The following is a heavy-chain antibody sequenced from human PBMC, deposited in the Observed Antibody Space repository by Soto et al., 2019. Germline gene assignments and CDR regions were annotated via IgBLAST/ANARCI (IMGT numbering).Heavy chain of an antibody. J-gene: IGHJ4*02. Sequence: EVQLVESGGGLVQPGGSLRLSCAASGFTFSSYSMNWVRQAPGKGLEWVSYISSSSSTIYYADSVKGRFTISRDNAKYSLYLQMNSLRAEDTAVYYCARGGYSGYDWGGGFDYWGQGTLVTVSS. CDR1: GFTFSSYS. V-gene: IGHV3-48*01. D-gene: IGHD5-12*01. CDR3: ARGGYSGYDWGGGFDY. CDR2: ISSSSSTI.